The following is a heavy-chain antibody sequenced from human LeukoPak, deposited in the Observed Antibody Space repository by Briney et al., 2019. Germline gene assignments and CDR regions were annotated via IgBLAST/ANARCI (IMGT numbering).Heavy chain of an antibody. J-gene: IGHJ1*01. D-gene: IGHD3-22*01. CDR3: ASDELMIVVPTH. Sequence: GGSLRLSCAASGFTFSSSWMHWVRRAPGKGLVWVSRINTDGSGTSYADSVKGRFTISRDNSKNTLYLQMNSLRTEDTAVYYCASDELMIVVPTHWGQGTLVTVSS. CDR1: GFTFSSSW. CDR2: INTDGSGT. V-gene: IGHV3-74*01.